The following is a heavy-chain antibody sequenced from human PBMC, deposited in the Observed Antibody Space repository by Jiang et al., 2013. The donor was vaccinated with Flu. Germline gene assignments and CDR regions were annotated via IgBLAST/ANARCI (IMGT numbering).Heavy chain of an antibody. D-gene: IGHD6-13*01. CDR3: ARETSSSWYVGFDY. J-gene: IGHJ4*02. CDR1: GYTFTGYY. Sequence: GASVKVSCKASGYTFTGYYMHWVRQAPGQGLEWMGRINPNSGGTNYAQKFQGRVTMTRDTSISTAYMELSRLRSDDTAVYYCARETSSSWYVGFDYWGQGTLVTVSS. CDR2: INPNSGGT. V-gene: IGHV1-2*06.